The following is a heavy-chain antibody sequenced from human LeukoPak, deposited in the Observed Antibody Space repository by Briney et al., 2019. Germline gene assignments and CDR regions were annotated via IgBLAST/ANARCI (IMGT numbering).Heavy chain of an antibody. CDR1: GFTFSTYA. Sequence: GSLRLSCAASGFTFSTYAMAWVRQPPGKGLEWIGEINHSGSTNYSPSLKSRVTISVDTSKNQFSLKLSSVTAADTAVYYCAREEMAGLDYWGQGTLVTVSS. CDR3: AREEMAGLDY. V-gene: IGHV4-34*01. CDR2: INHSGST. D-gene: IGHD5-24*01. J-gene: IGHJ4*02.